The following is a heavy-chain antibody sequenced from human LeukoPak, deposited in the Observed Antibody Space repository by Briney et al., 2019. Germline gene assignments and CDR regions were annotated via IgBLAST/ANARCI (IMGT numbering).Heavy chain of an antibody. Sequence: SETLSLTCAVSGGSISSSNWWSWVRQPPGKGLEWIGEIYHSGSTNYSPSLKSRVTISVDKSKNQFSLKLSSVTAADTAVYFCARDEGSSYPFDYWGQGTLVAVSS. CDR3: ARDEGSSYPFDY. D-gene: IGHD2-2*01. CDR2: IYHSGST. CDR1: GGSISSSNW. J-gene: IGHJ4*02. V-gene: IGHV4-4*02.